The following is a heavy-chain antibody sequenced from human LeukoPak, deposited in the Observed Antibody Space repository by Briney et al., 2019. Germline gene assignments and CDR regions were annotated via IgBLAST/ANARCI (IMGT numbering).Heavy chain of an antibody. CDR3: ARDRDYYDSSGYYYHV. V-gene: IGHV3-21*01. J-gene: IGHJ6*02. CDR2: ISSSSSYI. D-gene: IGHD3-22*01. CDR1: GFTFSSYS. Sequence: GGSLRLSCAASGFTFSSYSMNLVRQAPGKGLEWVSSISSSSSYIYYADSVKGRFTISRDNAKNSLYLQMNSLRAEDTAVYYCARDRDYYDSSGYYYHVWGQGTTVTVSS.